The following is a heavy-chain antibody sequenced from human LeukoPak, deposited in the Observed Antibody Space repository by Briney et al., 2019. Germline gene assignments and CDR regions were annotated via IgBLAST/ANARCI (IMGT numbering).Heavy chain of an antibody. D-gene: IGHD3-3*01. CDR2: INSDGTST. J-gene: IGHJ4*02. CDR3: ATDRGWRTSGYYLYYFEY. Sequence: GGSLRLSCAASGFTVSNFWMHWVRQAPGQGLVWVSRINSDGTSTNYADSVKGRLTISRDNTKNTLYLQMNSLRAEDTAVYYCATDRGWRTSGYYLYYFEYWGQGTLVTFSS. V-gene: IGHV3-74*01. CDR1: GFTVSNFW.